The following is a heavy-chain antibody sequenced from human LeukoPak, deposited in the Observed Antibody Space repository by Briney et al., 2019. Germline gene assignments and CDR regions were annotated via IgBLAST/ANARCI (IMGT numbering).Heavy chain of an antibody. D-gene: IGHD3-3*01. Sequence: ASVKVSCKVSGYTLTELSMHWVRQAPGKGLEWVGGSDLEDGETVYAQKFQGRVTMTEDTSSDTAYMDLSSLRSEDTAVYYCATAFRNYDFWSGPGFDYWGQGTLVTVSS. V-gene: IGHV1-24*01. CDR1: GYTLTELS. CDR3: ATAFRNYDFWSGPGFDY. J-gene: IGHJ4*02. CDR2: SDLEDGET.